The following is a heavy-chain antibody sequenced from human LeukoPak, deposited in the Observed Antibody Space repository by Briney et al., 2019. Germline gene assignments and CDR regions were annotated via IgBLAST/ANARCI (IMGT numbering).Heavy chain of an antibody. CDR3: ATGLWFGELDTFDY. CDR2: FDPEDGET. CDR1: GYTLTKLS. V-gene: IGHV1-24*01. Sequence: GASVKVSCKVSGYTLTKLSMQWVRQAPGKGLEWMGGFDPEDGETIYAQKFQGRVTMTEDTSTDTAYMELSSLRSEDTAVYYCATGLWFGELDTFDYWGQGTLVTVAS. D-gene: IGHD3-10*01. J-gene: IGHJ4*02.